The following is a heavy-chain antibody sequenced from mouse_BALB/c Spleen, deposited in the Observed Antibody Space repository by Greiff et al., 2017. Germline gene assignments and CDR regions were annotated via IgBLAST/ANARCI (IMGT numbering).Heavy chain of an antibody. CDR1: GYTFTDYN. Sequence: VQLKESGPELVKPGASVKISCKASGYTFTDYNMHWVKQSHGKSLEWIEYIYPYNGGTGYNQKFKSKATLTVDNSSSTAYMELRSLTSEDSAVYYCARGGTFWFAYWGQGTLVTVSA. J-gene: IGHJ3*01. V-gene: IGHV1S29*02. D-gene: IGHD4-1*01. CDR2: IYPYNGGT. CDR3: ARGGTFWFAY.